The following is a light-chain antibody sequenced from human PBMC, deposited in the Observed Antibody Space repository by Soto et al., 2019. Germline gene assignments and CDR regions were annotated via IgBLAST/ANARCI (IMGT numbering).Light chain of an antibody. CDR3: QQYGTSPIT. CDR1: QSVINSY. V-gene: IGKV3-20*01. J-gene: IGKJ5*01. CDR2: GAS. Sequence: EIVLTQSPGTLSLSPGERATLSCRASQSVINSYLAWYQQKPGQAPRLLIYGASSRATGIPDRFSGSGSGTDFTLTISRLEPEDFAVYYCQQYGTSPITFGQGTRLEIK.